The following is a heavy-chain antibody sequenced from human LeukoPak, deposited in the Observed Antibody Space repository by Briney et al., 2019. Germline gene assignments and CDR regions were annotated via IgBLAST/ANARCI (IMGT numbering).Heavy chain of an antibody. CDR3: ATARDGYNSVWYFDL. CDR2: IYYSGST. V-gene: IGHV4-59*01. CDR1: GGSISSYY. D-gene: IGHD5-24*01. J-gene: IGHJ2*01. Sequence: SETLSLTCTVSGGSISSYYWSWIRQPPGKGLEWIGYIYYSGSTNYNPSLKSRVTISVDTSKNQFSLKLSSVTAADTAVYYCATARDGYNSVWYFDLWGRGTLVTVSS.